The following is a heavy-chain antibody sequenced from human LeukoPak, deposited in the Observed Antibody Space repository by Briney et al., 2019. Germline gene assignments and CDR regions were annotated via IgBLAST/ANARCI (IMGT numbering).Heavy chain of an antibody. V-gene: IGHV3-9*01. CDR2: MSWNSGSI. D-gene: IGHD6-19*01. CDR3: TSLSPGYSSGWYGHY. J-gene: IGHJ4*02. CDR1: GFTFDDYA. Sequence: GGCLRLSCAASGFTFDDYAMHWVRQAPGKGLEWVSGMSWNSGSIGYADSVRGRFTISRDNAKNSLYLQMNSLRAEDTAVYYCTSLSPGYSSGWYGHYWGQGTLVTVSS.